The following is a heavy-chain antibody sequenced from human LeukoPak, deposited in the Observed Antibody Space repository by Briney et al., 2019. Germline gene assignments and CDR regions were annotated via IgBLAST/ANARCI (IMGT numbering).Heavy chain of an antibody. CDR2: IYYSGST. Sequence: SETLSLTCTVSGGSISSYYWSWIRQPPGKGLEWIGYIYYSGSTNYNPSLKSRVTISVDTSKNQFSLKLSSVTAADTAVYYCARDTAMFSYWGQGTLVTVSS. V-gene: IGHV4-59*01. J-gene: IGHJ4*02. CDR3: ARDTAMFSY. D-gene: IGHD5-18*01. CDR1: GGSISSYY.